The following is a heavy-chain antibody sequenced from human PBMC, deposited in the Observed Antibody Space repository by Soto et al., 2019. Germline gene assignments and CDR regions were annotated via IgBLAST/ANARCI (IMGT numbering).Heavy chain of an antibody. Sequence: TLSLTCTVSGGSISSYYWSWIRQPPGKGLEWIGYIYYSGSTNYNPSLKSRVTISVDTSKNQFSLNLSSVTAADTAVYYCARSRYSGYIDSWGQGILVTVSS. J-gene: IGHJ4*02. CDR2: IYYSGST. CDR3: ARSRYSGYIDS. CDR1: GGSISSYY. V-gene: IGHV4-59*01. D-gene: IGHD5-12*01.